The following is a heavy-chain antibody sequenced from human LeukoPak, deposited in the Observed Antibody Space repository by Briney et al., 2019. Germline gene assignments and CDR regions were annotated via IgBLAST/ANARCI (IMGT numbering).Heavy chain of an antibody. Sequence: GGSLRLSCAASGFTFSSYSMNWVRQAPGKGLEWVSSISSSSSYIYYADSVKGRFTISRDNAKNSLYLQMNSLRAEDTAVYYCAGDSPPYYYDSSGYYYEATDAFDIWGQGTMVTVSS. J-gene: IGHJ3*02. CDR3: AGDSPPYYYDSSGYYYEATDAFDI. CDR1: GFTFSSYS. V-gene: IGHV3-21*01. CDR2: ISSSSSYI. D-gene: IGHD3-22*01.